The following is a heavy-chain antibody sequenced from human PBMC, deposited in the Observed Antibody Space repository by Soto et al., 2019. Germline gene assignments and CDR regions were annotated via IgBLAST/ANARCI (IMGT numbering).Heavy chain of an antibody. J-gene: IGHJ4*02. CDR2: IIPKFGTT. CDR1: GGTFSTYG. CDR3: ARELDPYYGGNSLSLDY. V-gene: IGHV1-69*13. Sequence: QVQLVQSGAEVKKPGSSVKVSCKASGGTFSTYGMNWVGLAPGQGLEWMGGIIPKFGTTNYAQKFQGRVTITADESTNTAYMELNYLRSEDTAVYFCARELDPYYGGNSLSLDYWGQGTLVTVSS. D-gene: IGHD4-17*01.